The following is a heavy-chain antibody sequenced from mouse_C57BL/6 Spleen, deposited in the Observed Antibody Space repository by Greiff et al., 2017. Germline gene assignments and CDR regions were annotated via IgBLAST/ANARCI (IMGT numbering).Heavy chain of an antibody. V-gene: IGHV1-26*01. CDR3: ARSYYDNYFDY. J-gene: IGHJ2*01. CDR2: INPNNGGT. Sequence: EVQLQQSGPELVKPGASVKISCKASGYTFTDYYMNWVKQSHGKSLEWIGDINPNNGGTSYNQKFKGKATLTVDKSSSTAYMELRSLTSEDSAVYYCARSYYDNYFDYWGQGTTLTVSS. CDR1: GYTFTDYY. D-gene: IGHD2-4*01.